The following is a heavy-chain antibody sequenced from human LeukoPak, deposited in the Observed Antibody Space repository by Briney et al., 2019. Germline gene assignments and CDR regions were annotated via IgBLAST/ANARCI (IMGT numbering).Heavy chain of an antibody. CDR2: INMGGTNT. CDR3: ATDGAGFDT. Sequence: SGGSLRLSCAASGFTFSDYYMSWIRQAPGKGLEWLSYINMGGTNTHYADSVKGRFTISRDNAKKSLYLEMNNLRAEDTAVYYCATDGAGFDTWGQGVLVTVSS. CDR1: GFTFSDYY. V-gene: IGHV3-11*01. J-gene: IGHJ5*02.